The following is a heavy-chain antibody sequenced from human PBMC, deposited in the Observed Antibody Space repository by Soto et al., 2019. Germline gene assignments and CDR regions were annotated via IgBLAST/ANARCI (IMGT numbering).Heavy chain of an antibody. CDR3: GKEYCGVDCALDI. Sequence: WGSLRLSCAASGFSFSSYAISWVRQAPGKGLEWVSSISDGGGSTNYADSVRGRFTIASDRSKNTLYLHMIGLRAEDTAVYYCGKEYCGVDCALDILAQGALVTVYS. J-gene: IGHJ4*01. CDR1: GFSFSSYA. CDR2: ISDGGGST. V-gene: IGHV3-23*01. D-gene: IGHD2-21*02.